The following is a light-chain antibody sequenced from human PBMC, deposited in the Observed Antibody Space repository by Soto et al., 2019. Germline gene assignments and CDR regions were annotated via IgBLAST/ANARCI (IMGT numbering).Light chain of an antibody. CDR1: QSVGVN. Sequence: EVVMTQSPATLSVSPGERATLSCWAPQSVGVNLAWYQQNPGQAPRLLISGASTRAPGIPARFSGSGSGPEFTLTISSLQSDESALYYCQQYNNWYSFGQGTNLQIK. CDR3: QQYNNWYS. V-gene: IGKV3-15*01. J-gene: IGKJ2*01. CDR2: GAS.